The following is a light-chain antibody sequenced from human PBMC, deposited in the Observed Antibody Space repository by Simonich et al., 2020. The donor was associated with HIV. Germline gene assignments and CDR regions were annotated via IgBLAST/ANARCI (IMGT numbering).Light chain of an antibody. CDR3: ASYTSSTTWV. Sequence: QSALTQPASVSGSPGQSITISCTGTSRDVGGSSYVSLYQPHPGKAPKLMIYYVTKRPSGVSLRFSGSKPGNTASLSISGLQAEDEADYYCASYTSSTTWVFGGGTKLTVL. CDR1: SRDVGGSSY. CDR2: YVT. J-gene: IGLJ3*02. V-gene: IGLV2-14*01.